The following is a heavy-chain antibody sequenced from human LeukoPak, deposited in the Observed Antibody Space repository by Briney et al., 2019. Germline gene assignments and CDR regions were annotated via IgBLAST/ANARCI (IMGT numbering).Heavy chain of an antibody. V-gene: IGHV1-69*13. CDR2: IIPIFGTA. D-gene: IGHD2-15*01. CDR3: ARDTPVGAAFDY. Sequence: ASVKVSCKASGGTFSSYAISWVRQAPGQGLEWMGGIIPIFGTANYAQKFPGRVTITADESTSTAYMELSSLRSEDTAVYYCARDTPVGAAFDYWGQGTLVTVSS. J-gene: IGHJ4*02. CDR1: GGTFSSYA.